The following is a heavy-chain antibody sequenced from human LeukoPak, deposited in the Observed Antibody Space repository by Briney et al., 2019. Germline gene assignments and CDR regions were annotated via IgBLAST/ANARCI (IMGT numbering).Heavy chain of an antibody. Sequence: SETLSLSCTVSGKSFGDYYWCWIRQPAVKGLEWIGRISPSGSTNHNPSLTSRVTISVDTSKNQFSLKLNFVTAADTAVYYCARVSYQEGVDYWGQGTLVTVSS. CDR2: ISPSGST. CDR3: ARVSYQEGVDY. V-gene: IGHV4-4*07. D-gene: IGHD2-2*01. J-gene: IGHJ4*02. CDR1: GKSFGDYY.